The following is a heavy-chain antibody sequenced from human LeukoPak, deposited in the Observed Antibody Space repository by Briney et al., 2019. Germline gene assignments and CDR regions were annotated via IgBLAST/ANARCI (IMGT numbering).Heavy chain of an antibody. Sequence: GGSLRLSCAASGFTFDDYGMNWVRQAPGEGLEWVSSISSSSSYIYYADSVKGRFTISRDNAKNSLYLQMNGLRAEDTAVYYCASRPRSIAVADAYWGQGTLVTVSS. CDR1: GFTFDDYG. V-gene: IGHV3-21*01. CDR3: ASRPRSIAVADAY. CDR2: ISSSSSYI. D-gene: IGHD6-19*01. J-gene: IGHJ4*02.